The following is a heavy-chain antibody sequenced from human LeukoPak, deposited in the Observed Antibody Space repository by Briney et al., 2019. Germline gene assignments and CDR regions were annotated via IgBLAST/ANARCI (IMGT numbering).Heavy chain of an antibody. Sequence: GGSLRLSCVASGFTFGSYVMSWVRQAPGKGLVWVSRINTDGSSTNYADSVKGRFTISRDNAKNTLYLQMSSLRAEDTAVYYCAREGYTGSYPDYWGQGTLVTVSS. CDR3: AREGYTGSYPDY. J-gene: IGHJ4*02. CDR1: GFTFGSYV. CDR2: INTDGSST. D-gene: IGHD1-26*01. V-gene: IGHV3-74*01.